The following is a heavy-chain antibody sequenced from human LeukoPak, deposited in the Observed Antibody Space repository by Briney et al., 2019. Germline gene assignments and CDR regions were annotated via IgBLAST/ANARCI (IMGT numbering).Heavy chain of an antibody. D-gene: IGHD3-22*01. V-gene: IGHV3-7*04. J-gene: IGHJ4*02. Sequence: PGGSLTLSCAASGFTFSQYWISWVRQAPGKGRKGVANIKQDGSNKYYVDSVKGRFTISRYNAKNSLYLQMNSLRAEDTAVYYCARGPYDSSWGLCYFDYWGQGNLVTVSS. CDR3: ARGPYDSSWGLCYFDY. CDR1: GFTFSQYW. CDR2: IKQDGSNK.